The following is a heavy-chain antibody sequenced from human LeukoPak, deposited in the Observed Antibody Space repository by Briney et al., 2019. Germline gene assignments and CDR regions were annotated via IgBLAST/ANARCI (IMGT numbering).Heavy chain of an antibody. CDR2: IYHSGST. J-gene: IGHJ3*02. Sequence: SETLSLTCAVSGYSISSGYYWGWIRQPPGKGLEWIGSIYHSGSTYYNPSLKSRLTISVDTSKNQFSLKLSSVPAADTAVYYCARRSVVVVPAAISSAFDIWGQGTMVTVSS. CDR3: ARRSVVVVPAAISSAFDI. D-gene: IGHD2-2*01. V-gene: IGHV4-38-2*01. CDR1: GYSISSGYY.